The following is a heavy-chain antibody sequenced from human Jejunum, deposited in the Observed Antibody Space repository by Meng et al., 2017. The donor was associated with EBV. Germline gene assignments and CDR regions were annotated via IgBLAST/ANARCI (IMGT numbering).Heavy chain of an antibody. CDR1: GFSLSTIGVG. CDR2: IYWDDDQ. D-gene: IGHD3-22*01. J-gene: IGHJ5*01. V-gene: IGHV2-5*02. CDR3: AHFYDSSGYTDS. Sequence: QITLKQSGPPLVKPQQTLTLTFTFSGFSLSTIGVGVSWIRQPPGKALEWLALIYWDDDQRFIPSLRSRLTITKDTSKNQVVLTMTNMDPADTGTYFCAHFYDSSGYTDSWGQGTLVTVSS.